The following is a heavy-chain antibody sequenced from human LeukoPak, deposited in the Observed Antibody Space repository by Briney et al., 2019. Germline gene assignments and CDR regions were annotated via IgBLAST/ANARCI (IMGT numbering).Heavy chain of an antibody. CDR2: IYYNANT. CDR1: GGSIRSGTDY. CDR3: ARVGATPRYYNYYGMDV. Sequence: SETLSLTCTVSGGSIRSGTDYWSWIRQPPGKGLEWIGSIYYNANTYYNPSLKSRITISVDTSKNQFSLRLSSVTAADTAVYYCARVGATPRYYNYYGMDVWGQGTTVTVSS. J-gene: IGHJ6*02. D-gene: IGHD1-26*01. V-gene: IGHV4-39*07.